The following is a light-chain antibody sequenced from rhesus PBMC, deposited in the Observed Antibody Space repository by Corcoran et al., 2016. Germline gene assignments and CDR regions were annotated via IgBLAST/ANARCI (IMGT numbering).Light chain of an antibody. J-gene: IGLJ3*01. V-gene: IGLV2-32*02. CDR3: SSYAGSNTVL. Sequence: QAALTQPRSVSGSPGQSVTISCTGTSSDIGGYNYVSWYQQHPGTAPKLMIYEVSKRHSGVSDRFSGSKSGNTASLTISGLQAEDEADYYCSSYAGSNTVLFGGGTRLTVL. CDR1: SSDIGGYNY. CDR2: EVS.